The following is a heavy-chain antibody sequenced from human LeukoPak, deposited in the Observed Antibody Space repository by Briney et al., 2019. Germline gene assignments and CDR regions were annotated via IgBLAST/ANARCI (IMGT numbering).Heavy chain of an antibody. Sequence: GGSLRLCCAASGFTFSSYWMSWVRQAPGKGLEWVANVNQDESGKNYVDSVKGRFTISRDNAKNSLYLQMNSLRDEDTAVYYCARESYYDSSGYSSGQAYWGQGTLVTVSS. J-gene: IGHJ4*02. D-gene: IGHD3-22*01. CDR2: VNQDESGK. CDR1: GFTFSSYW. CDR3: ARESYYDSSGYSSGQAY. V-gene: IGHV3-7*01.